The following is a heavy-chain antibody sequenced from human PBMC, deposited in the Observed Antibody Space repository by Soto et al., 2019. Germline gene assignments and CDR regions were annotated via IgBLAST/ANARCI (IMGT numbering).Heavy chain of an antibody. J-gene: IGHJ4*02. CDR3: ARDNSAANGVLDH. D-gene: IGHD1-1*01. Sequence: ASVKVSCKASGYTFTNYYLHWVRQAPGQGLEWVGMINPSARSASYAQKLRGRLTMDRDTSTTTVYMELSRLTSEDTAVYYCARDNSAANGVLDHWGLGTLVTVSS. V-gene: IGHV1-46*04. CDR2: INPSARSA. CDR1: GYTFTNYY.